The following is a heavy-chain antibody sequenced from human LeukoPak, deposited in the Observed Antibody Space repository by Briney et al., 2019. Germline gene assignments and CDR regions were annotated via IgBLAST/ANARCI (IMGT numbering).Heavy chain of an antibody. CDR2: ISVGGGRT. CDR3: VRGVGGDSRFDP. J-gene: IGHJ5*02. Sequence: GGSLRLSCAASGFTFSRYAMTWVRQAPGKGLEWVALISVGGGRTHYADSVKGRFTISRDDSKNTLYLQMNSLKAEDTAVYHCVRGVGGDSRFDPWGRGTLVTVSS. D-gene: IGHD1-26*01. CDR1: GFTFSRYA. V-gene: IGHV3-23*01.